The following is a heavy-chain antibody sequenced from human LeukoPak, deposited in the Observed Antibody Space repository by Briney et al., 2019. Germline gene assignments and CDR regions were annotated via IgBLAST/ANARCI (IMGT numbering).Heavy chain of an antibody. CDR1: GGSIGTYY. J-gene: IGHJ5*02. CDR3: ARLSPLVPAAINWFDP. V-gene: IGHV4-4*07. D-gene: IGHD2-2*01. Sequence: PSETLSLTCTVSGGSIGTYYWNWIRQPAGKGLEWIGRICTSGTTNYNPSLKSRVTMSLDTSKNQFSLKLSSVTAADTAAYYCARLSPLVPAAINWFDPWGQGTLVTVSS. CDR2: ICTSGTT.